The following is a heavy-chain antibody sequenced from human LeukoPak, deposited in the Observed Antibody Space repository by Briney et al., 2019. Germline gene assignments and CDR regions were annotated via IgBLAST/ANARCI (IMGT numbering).Heavy chain of an antibody. CDR3: ARDGGYSYGTYYYYYYMDV. Sequence: GASVKVSCKASGGTFTSYAISWVRQAPGQGLEWMGGIIPIFGTANYAQKFQGRVTITADESTSTAYMELSSLRSEDTAVYYCARDGGYSYGTYYYYYYMDVWGKGTTVTISS. D-gene: IGHD5-18*01. CDR2: IIPIFGTA. V-gene: IGHV1-69*13. CDR1: GGTFTSYA. J-gene: IGHJ6*03.